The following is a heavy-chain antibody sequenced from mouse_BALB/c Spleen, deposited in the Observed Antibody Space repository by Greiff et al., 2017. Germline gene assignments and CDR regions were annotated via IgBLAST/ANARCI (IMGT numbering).Heavy chain of an antibody. CDR2: INPSNGGT. CDR1: GYTFTSYY. Sequence: QVQLQQPGAELVKPGASVKLSCKASGYTFTSYYMYWVKQRPGQGLEWIGGINPSNGGTNFNEKFKSKATLTVDKSSSTAYMQLSSLTSEDSAVYYCTRGTRWYFDVWGAGTTVTVSS. V-gene: IGHV1S81*02. D-gene: IGHD3-3*01. J-gene: IGHJ1*01. CDR3: TRGTRWYFDV.